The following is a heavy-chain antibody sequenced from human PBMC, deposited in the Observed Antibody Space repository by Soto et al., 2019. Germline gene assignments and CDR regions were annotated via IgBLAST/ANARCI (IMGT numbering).Heavy chain of an antibody. CDR1: GDSITSYA. J-gene: IGHJ4*02. Sequence: GASVKVSCKASGDSITSYAMHWIRQAHGQRLEWMGWINAGNGNPKYSQNFQGRVTISRDTSASTVYMELSSLRSEDTAVYYCASGLVPGVVGVLDYWGQGTLVTVSS. D-gene: IGHD2-2*01. CDR3: ASGLVPGVVGVLDY. V-gene: IGHV1-3*01. CDR2: INAGNGNP.